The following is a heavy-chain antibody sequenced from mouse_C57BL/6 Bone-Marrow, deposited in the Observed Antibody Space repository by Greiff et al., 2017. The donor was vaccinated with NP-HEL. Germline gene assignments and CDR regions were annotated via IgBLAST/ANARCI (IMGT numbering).Heavy chain of an antibody. CDR1: GFTFSSYA. V-gene: IGHV5-9-1*02. CDR2: ISSGGDYI. D-gene: IGHD2-1*01. CDR3: TRVYGNYVGYWYFDV. J-gene: IGHJ1*03. Sequence: DVKLVESGEGLVKPGGSLKLSCAASGFTFSSYAMSWVRQTPEKRLEWVAYISSGGDYIYYADTVKGRFTISRDHARNTLYLQMSSLKSEDTAMYYCTRVYGNYVGYWYFDVWGTGTTVTVSS.